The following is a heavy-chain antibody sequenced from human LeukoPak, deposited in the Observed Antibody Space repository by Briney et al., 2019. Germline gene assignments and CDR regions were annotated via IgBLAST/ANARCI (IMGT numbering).Heavy chain of an antibody. D-gene: IGHD4-23*01. CDR2: ISSSSSYI. CDR3: ARGTYGGNSNAFDI. CDR1: GFTSSSYS. J-gene: IGHJ3*02. Sequence: GGSLRLSXAASGFTSSSYSINWVRQAPGKGLEWVSSISSSSSYIYQADSVKGRFTISRDNAKNSLYLQMNSLRAEDTAVYYCARGTYGGNSNAFDIWGQGTMVTVSS. V-gene: IGHV3-21*01.